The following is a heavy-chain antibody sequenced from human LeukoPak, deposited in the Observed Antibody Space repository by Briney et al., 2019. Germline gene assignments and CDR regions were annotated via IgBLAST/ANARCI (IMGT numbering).Heavy chain of an antibody. J-gene: IGHJ4*02. D-gene: IGHD3-16*01. Sequence: GGSLRLSCAASGFTFSSFEMNWVRQAPGKGLEWISYMSGSGTTIYYADSVKGRFTISRDNAENTLYLQMNNLRPDDTAFYFCVKEGVEYSYSYGDYWGQGTLVTVSS. CDR3: VKEGVEYSYSYGDY. CDR2: MSGSGTTI. CDR1: GFTFSSFE. V-gene: IGHV3-48*03.